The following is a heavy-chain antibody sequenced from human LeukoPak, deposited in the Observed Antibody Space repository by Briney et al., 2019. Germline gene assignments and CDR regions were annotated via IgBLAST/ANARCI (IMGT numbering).Heavy chain of an antibody. J-gene: IGHJ4*02. CDR2: IYPGDSDT. D-gene: IGHD4-17*01. CDR1: GYSFTRSW. CDR3: ARPHSLDRTTKYYFDY. V-gene: IGHV5-51*01. Sequence: GESLKISCKGSGYSFTRSWIGWVRQMPGKGLEWMGVIYPGDSDTRYSPSFQGQVTISADKSISTAYLQWSSLKASDSAMYHCARPHSLDRTTKYYFDYWGQGTLVTVSS.